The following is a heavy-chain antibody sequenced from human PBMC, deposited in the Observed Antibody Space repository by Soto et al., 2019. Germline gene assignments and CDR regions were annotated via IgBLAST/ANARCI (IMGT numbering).Heavy chain of an antibody. V-gene: IGHV3-48*02. D-gene: IGHD6-19*01. CDR3: ANQKIRFSVAGTLYGLGV. J-gene: IGHJ6*02. CDR2: ISSTSGTI. CDR1: GFVFSTYS. Sequence: GGSLRLSCEASGFVFSTYSMNWVRQAPGKGLEWISYISSTSGTIYYADSVKGRFTIFRDNAKNSLFLQMNGLRDDDTAVYYCANQKIRFSVAGTLYGLGVWGQGTTVTV.